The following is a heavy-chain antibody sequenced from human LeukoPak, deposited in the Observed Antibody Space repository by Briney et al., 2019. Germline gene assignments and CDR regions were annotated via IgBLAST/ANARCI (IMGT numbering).Heavy chain of an antibody. CDR1: GGSISSVGYY. V-gene: IGHV4-31*03. J-gene: IGHJ3*02. CDR3: ARDLGCSGGSCYFDAFDI. D-gene: IGHD2-15*01. CDR2: IYYSGST. Sequence: PSETLSFTCTVSGGSISSVGYYWSWIRQHPGKGLEWIGYIYYSGSTYYNPSLKSRVTISVDTSKNQFSLKLSSVTAADTAVYYCARDLGCSGGSCYFDAFDIWGQGTMVTVSS.